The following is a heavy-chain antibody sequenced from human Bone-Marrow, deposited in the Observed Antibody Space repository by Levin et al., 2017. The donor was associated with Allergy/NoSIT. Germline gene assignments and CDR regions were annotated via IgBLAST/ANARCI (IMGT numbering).Heavy chain of an antibody. D-gene: IGHD5-18*01. CDR3: AREYRLNQF. CDR1: GFTFSTYW. J-gene: IGHJ4*01. CDR2: INQDGNEE. Sequence: GESLKISCTASGFTFSTYWMSWVRQAPGKGLEWVGNINQDGNEEYYVDSVKGRFTISRDNAKNSLFLNMHSLRAEDTAVSYCAREYRLNQFWGPGTLVTVPS. V-gene: IGHV3-7*04.